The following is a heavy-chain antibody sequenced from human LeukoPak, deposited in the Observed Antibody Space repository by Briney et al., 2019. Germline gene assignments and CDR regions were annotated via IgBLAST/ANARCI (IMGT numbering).Heavy chain of an antibody. J-gene: IGHJ4*02. V-gene: IGHV4-59*01. CDR2: IYYSGST. CDR1: GGSISSYY. Sequence: SETLSLTCTVSGGSISSYYRSWIRQPPGKGLEWIGYIYYSGSTNYNPSLKSRVTISVDTSKNQFSLKLSSVTAAGTAVYYCARGYCSSTSCYSYFDYWGQGTLVTVSS. CDR3: ARGYCSSTSCYSYFDY. D-gene: IGHD2-2*02.